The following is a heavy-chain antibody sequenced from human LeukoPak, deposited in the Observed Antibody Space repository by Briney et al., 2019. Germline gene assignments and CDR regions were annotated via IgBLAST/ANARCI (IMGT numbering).Heavy chain of an antibody. D-gene: IGHD3-10*01. CDR2: IYYSGST. CDR1: GGSIGSSSYY. CDR3: ARHWMVRGVIKGKLDY. V-gene: IGHV4-39*01. Sequence: PSETLSLTCTVSGGSIGSSSYYWGWIRQPPGKGLEWIGSIYYSGSTYYNPSLKSRVTISVDTSKNQFSLKLSSVTAADTAVYYCARHWMVRGVIKGKLDYWGQGTLVTVSS. J-gene: IGHJ4*02.